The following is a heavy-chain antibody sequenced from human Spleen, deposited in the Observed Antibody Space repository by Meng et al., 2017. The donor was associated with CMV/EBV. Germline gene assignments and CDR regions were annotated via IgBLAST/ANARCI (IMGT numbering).Heavy chain of an antibody. CDR3: ARDEYCSSTSCRNWFDP. CDR1: GYTFTSYG. J-gene: IGHJ5*02. Sequence: ASVKVSCKASGYTFTSYGISWVRQAPGQGLEWMGWISAYSGNTNYAQKLQGRVTMTTDTSTSTAYMELRSLRSDDTAVYYCARDEYCSSTSCRNWFDPWGQGTLVTVSS. CDR2: ISAYSGNT. D-gene: IGHD2-2*01. V-gene: IGHV1-18*01.